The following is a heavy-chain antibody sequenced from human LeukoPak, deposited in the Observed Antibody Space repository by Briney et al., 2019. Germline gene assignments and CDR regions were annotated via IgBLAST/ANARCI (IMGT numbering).Heavy chain of an antibody. J-gene: IGHJ4*02. Sequence: TGGSLRLSCAASGFSVSSNYMSWVRQAPGKGLEWVSVIYSGGSTYYADSVKGRFTISRDNSKNTLYLQMNSLRAEDTAVYYCAREGWELLYRSFDYWGQGTLVTVSS. D-gene: IGHD1-26*01. V-gene: IGHV3-53*01. CDR2: IYSGGST. CDR1: GFSVSSNY. CDR3: AREGWELLYRSFDY.